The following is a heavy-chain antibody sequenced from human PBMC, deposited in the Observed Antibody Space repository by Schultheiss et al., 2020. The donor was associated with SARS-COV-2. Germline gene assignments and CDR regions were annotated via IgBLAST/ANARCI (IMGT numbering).Heavy chain of an antibody. CDR3: ARDRRELVRGVTQNYGMDV. CDR1: GGSVSSGSYY. Sequence: SQTLSLTCTVSGGSVSSGSYYWSWIRQPPGKGLEWIGYIHYSGSTYYNPSLKSRVTISVDTSKNQFSLKLSSVTAADTAVYYCARDRRELVRGVTQNYGMDVWGQGTTVTVSS. J-gene: IGHJ6*02. D-gene: IGHD3-10*01. V-gene: IGHV4-61*01. CDR2: IHYSGST.